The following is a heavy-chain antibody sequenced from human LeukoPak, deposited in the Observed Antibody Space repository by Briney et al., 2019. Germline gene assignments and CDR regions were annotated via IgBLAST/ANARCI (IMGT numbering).Heavy chain of an antibody. D-gene: IGHD3-3*01. Sequence: PGGSLRLSCAGSGFFFSDSAMHWVRQASGRGLEWVGRIRSKANNDATAYTASVKGRFTIFRDDSKNTAYLQMNSLETEDTGVYYCSRHVDPLYDDFWHWGQGTLVTVSS. V-gene: IGHV3-73*01. CDR2: IRSKANNDAT. J-gene: IGHJ4*02. CDR3: SRHVDPLYDDFWH. CDR1: GFFFSDSA.